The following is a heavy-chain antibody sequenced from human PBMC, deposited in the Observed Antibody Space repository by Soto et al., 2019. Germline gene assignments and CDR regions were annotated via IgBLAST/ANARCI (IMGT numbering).Heavy chain of an antibody. CDR3: ARAXRSDXXTVADV. D-gene: IGHD3-16*02. V-gene: IGHV5-10-1*01. CDR2: IDPRDSYT. Sequence: PGESLKISCKGSGYSFTSYWISWVRQMPGKGLEWMGRIDPRDSYTKYSPSFQGHVTISADXXISTSYLQWSRLKASDTAMYYRARAXRSDXXTVADVSGQGTTVTVSS. J-gene: IGHJ6*02. CDR1: GYSFTSYW.